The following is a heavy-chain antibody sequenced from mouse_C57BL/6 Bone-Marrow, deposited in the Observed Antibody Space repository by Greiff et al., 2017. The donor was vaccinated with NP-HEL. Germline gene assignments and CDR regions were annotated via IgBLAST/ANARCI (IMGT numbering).Heavy chain of an antibody. CDR1: GYTFTSYW. V-gene: IGHV1-69*01. CDR2: IDPSDSYT. Sequence: QVQLKQPGAELVMPGASVKLSCKASGYTFTSYWMHWVKQRPGQGLEWIGEIDPSDSYTNYNQKFKGKSTLTVDKSSSTAYMQLSSLTSEDSAVYYCARRGQLRLPFAYWGQGTLVTVSA. J-gene: IGHJ3*01. CDR3: ARRGQLRLPFAY. D-gene: IGHD3-2*02.